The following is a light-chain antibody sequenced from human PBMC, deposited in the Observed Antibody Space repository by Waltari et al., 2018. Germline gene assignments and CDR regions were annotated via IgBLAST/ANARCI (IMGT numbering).Light chain of an antibody. Sequence: QSVLTQPPSASGTPGQRVTISCSGTSSNIGFNTVSWYQQVPGTAPKLLIYTDNQRPSGVPDRFSDSKSGSSASLAISGLQSEDEADYYCAGWDDSLNGWVFGGGTKVTVV. CDR3: AGWDDSLNGWV. V-gene: IGLV1-44*01. CDR2: TDN. CDR1: SSNIGFNT. J-gene: IGLJ3*02.